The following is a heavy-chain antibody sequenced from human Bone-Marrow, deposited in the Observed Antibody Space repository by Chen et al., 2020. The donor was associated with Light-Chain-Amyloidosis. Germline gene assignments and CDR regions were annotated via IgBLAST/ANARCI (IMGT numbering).Heavy chain of an antibody. CDR3: ARRRDGYNFDY. CDR2: IYPDDSDA. Sequence: PGESLKISCKGSGYTFPNYWIGWVRQMPGKGLEWMGVIYPDDSDARYSPSFEGQVTISADKSITTAYLQWRSLKASDTAMYYCARRRDGYNFDYWGQGTLATVSS. V-gene: IGHV5-51*01. CDR1: GYTFPNYW. J-gene: IGHJ4*02. D-gene: IGHD5-12*01.